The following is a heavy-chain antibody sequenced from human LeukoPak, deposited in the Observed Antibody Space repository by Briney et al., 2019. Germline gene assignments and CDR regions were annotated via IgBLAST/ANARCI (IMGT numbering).Heavy chain of an antibody. CDR1: GFTFSSYA. CDR2: ISYDGSNK. CDR3: ARGSYMDV. J-gene: IGHJ6*03. V-gene: IGHV3-30-3*01. Sequence: HPGRSLRLSCAASGFTFSSYAMHWVRQAPGKGLEWVAVISYDGSNKYYADSVKGRFTISRDNSKNTLYLQMNSLRAEDTAVYYCARGSYMDVWGQGTTVTVSS.